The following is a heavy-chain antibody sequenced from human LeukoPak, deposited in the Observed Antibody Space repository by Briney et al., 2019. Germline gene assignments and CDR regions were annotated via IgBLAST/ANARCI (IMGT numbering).Heavy chain of an antibody. CDR1: GFTFSSYA. Sequence: PGGSLRLSCAASGFTFSSYAMSWVRQAPGKGLEWVSAISGSGGSTYYADSVKGRFTISRDNSKNTLYLQMNSLRAEDTAVYYCAKGGRFGESHLNDYWGQGTLVTVSS. J-gene: IGHJ4*02. CDR2: ISGSGGST. D-gene: IGHD3-10*01. CDR3: AKGGRFGESHLNDY. V-gene: IGHV3-23*01.